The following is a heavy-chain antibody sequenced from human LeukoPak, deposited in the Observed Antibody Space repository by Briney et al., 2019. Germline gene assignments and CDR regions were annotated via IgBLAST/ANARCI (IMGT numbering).Heavy chain of an antibody. CDR2: ISYDGSNK. Sequence: AGGSLRLSCAALGFTFSNSAMNWVGQAPAKGREGLAVISYDGSNKYYADSVKGRFTISRDNSKNTLYLQMDSLRAEDTAVYYCARERTSSGAFDIWGQGTMVTVSS. CDR1: GFTFSNSA. CDR3: ARERTSSGAFDI. D-gene: IGHD3/OR15-3a*01. J-gene: IGHJ3*02. V-gene: IGHV3-30-3*01.